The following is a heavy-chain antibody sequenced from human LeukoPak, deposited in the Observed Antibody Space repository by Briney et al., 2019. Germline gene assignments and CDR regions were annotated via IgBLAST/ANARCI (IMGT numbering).Heavy chain of an antibody. D-gene: IGHD1-14*01. CDR3: ARGPTGTSDAFDI. V-gene: IGHV3-33*01. CDR1: AFTFSTYA. Sequence: GGSLRLSCAASAFTFSTYAMHWVRQPPGKGLEWVAVIWYDGTNTYYADSVKGRFTISRDNSKNKLYLQMNSLRAEDTAVYYCARGPTGTSDAFDIWGQGTMVTVSS. J-gene: IGHJ3*02. CDR2: IWYDGTNT.